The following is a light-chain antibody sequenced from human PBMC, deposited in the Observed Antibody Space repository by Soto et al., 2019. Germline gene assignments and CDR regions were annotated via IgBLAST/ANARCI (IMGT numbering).Light chain of an antibody. CDR3: QQYGSSPPIT. CDR2: GAS. Sequence: EIVLTQSPGTLSLSPGERATLSCRASQSVSSSYLAWYQQKPGQAPRLLIYGASSRATGIPDRFSGSGSGTDFTLTIRRLEPEDCAVYYCQQYGSSPPITFGQGTRLEIK. J-gene: IGKJ5*01. V-gene: IGKV3-20*01. CDR1: QSVSSSY.